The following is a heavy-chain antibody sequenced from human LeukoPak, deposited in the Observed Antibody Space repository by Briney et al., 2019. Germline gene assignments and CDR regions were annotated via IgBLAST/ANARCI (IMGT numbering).Heavy chain of an antibody. CDR1: GFTFSSYG. Sequence: GGSLRLSCAASGFTFSSYGMHWVRQAPGKGLEWVAVIWYDGSNKYYADSVKGRFTISRDNSKNTLYLQMNSLRAEDTAVYYCAKGNFHYYYYMDVWGKGTTVTVSS. D-gene: IGHD1-7*01. V-gene: IGHV3-33*06. CDR3: AKGNFHYYYYMDV. CDR2: IWYDGSNK. J-gene: IGHJ6*03.